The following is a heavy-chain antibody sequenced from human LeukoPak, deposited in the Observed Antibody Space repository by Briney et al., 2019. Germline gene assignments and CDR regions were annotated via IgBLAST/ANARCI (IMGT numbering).Heavy chain of an antibody. J-gene: IGHJ4*02. V-gene: IGHV3-53*01. D-gene: IGHD3/OR15-3a*01. CDR3: AAISRRTGFDY. CDR1: GFTVSSNY. CDR2: IYSGGST. Sequence: RPGGSLRLSCAASGFTVSSNYMSWVRQAPGKGLEWVSVIYSGGSTYYADYVKGRFTISRDNSKNTLYLQMNSLRAEDTAVYYCAAISRRTGFDYWGQGTLVTVSS.